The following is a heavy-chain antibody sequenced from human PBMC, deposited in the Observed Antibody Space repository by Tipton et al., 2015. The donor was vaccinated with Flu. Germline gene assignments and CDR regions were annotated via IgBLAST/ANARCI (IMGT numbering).Heavy chain of an antibody. Sequence: TLSLTCAVYGGTFSDHYWTWIRQRPEEGLEWIGEINQSGNTDSAPSLKSRVTISVDTSTNQVSLILRSVTAADTAMYYCARFPDYYYGLDVWGQGTAVPVSS. CDR3: ARFPDYYYGLDV. J-gene: IGHJ6*02. CDR2: INQSGNT. V-gene: IGHV4-34*01. D-gene: IGHD1-14*01. CDR1: GGTFSDHY.